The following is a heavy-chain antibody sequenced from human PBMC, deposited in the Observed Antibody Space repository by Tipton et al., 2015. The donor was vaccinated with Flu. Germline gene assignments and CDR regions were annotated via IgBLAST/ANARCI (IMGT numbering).Heavy chain of an antibody. V-gene: IGHV3-23*01. D-gene: IGHD2-2*01. Sequence: AASGFTFSSYVMSWVRQAPGKGLEWVSAISASGGSTYYADSVKGRFTISRDNSKNTLYLQMNSLRAEDTAVYYCAKGAGCSSTSCYKNYGMGGWGQGTTVTVSS. CDR2: ISASGGST. J-gene: IGHJ6*02. CDR1: GFTFSSYV. CDR3: AKGAGCSSTSCYKNYGMGG.